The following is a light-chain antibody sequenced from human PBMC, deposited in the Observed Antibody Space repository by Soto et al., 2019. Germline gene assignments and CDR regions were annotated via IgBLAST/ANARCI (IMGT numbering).Light chain of an antibody. CDR2: GAV. Sequence: IQLTQSPSSLSASIGDRVTITCRASQGISNYLAWYQQKPGKAPKLLIYGAVTLQSGVPSRFSGNGSGTDFTLTISSLQPDDLATYYCQQLNNFPPFTFGPGTKVDLK. V-gene: IGKV1-9*01. CDR1: QGISNY. J-gene: IGKJ3*01. CDR3: QQLNNFPPFT.